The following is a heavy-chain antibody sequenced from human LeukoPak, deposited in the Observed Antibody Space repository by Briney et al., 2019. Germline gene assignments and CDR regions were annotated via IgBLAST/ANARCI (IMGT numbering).Heavy chain of an antibody. V-gene: IGHV5-51*01. J-gene: IGHJ4*02. CDR3: ARRGCNGGSCFGY. Sequence: GESLKISCKGSGYSFTYDWIGWVRQMPGKGLEWMGIIYPGDSDTRYSPSFQGQVTISADKSISTAYLPWSSLEASDTAMYYCARRGCNGGSCFGYWGQGTLVTVSS. D-gene: IGHD2-15*01. CDR2: IYPGDSDT. CDR1: GYSFTYDW.